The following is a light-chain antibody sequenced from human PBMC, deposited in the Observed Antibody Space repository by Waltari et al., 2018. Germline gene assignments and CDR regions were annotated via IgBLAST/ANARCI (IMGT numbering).Light chain of an antibody. CDR2: DAS. Sequence: EIVLTQSPGTLSLSPGQRATLSCRASQSVGKYLAWYQQKPGQAPRLLMYDASTRATGIPDRFSGSGSGTDFSLTISRLELEDFAVYYCQKYVNLPATFGQGTKVEIK. CDR1: QSVGKY. CDR3: QKYVNLPAT. J-gene: IGKJ1*01. V-gene: IGKV3-20*01.